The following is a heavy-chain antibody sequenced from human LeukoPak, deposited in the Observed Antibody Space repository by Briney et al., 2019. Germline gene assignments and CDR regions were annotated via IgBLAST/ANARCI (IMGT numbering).Heavy chain of an antibody. CDR2: ISSSSSYI. V-gene: IGHV3-21*01. Sequence: GGSLRLSCAASGFTLSSYAMSWVRQAPGKGLEWVSSISSSSSYIYYADSVKGRFTISRDNAKNSLYLQMNSLRAEDTAVYCCARDEQDGYNLDYWGQGTLVTVSS. J-gene: IGHJ4*02. CDR1: GFTLSSYA. D-gene: IGHD5-24*01. CDR3: ARDEQDGYNLDY.